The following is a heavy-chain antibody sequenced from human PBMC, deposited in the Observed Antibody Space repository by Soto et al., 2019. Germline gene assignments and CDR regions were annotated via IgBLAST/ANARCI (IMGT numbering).Heavy chain of an antibody. D-gene: IGHD3-22*01. CDR2: INSDGSST. CDR3: ASLPAGCYDSSGPPDY. J-gene: IGHJ4*02. Sequence: GGSLRLSCAASGFTFSSYWMHWVRQAPGKGLVWVSRINSDGSSTSYADSVKGRFTISRDNAKNTLYLQMNSLRAEDTAVYYWASLPAGCYDSSGPPDYWGQGTLVTVSS. V-gene: IGHV3-74*01. CDR1: GFTFSSYW.